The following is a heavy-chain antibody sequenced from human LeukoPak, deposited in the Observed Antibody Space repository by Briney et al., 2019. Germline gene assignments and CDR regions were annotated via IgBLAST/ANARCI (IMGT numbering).Heavy chain of an antibody. J-gene: IGHJ4*02. CDR3: ATYRQVLLPFES. D-gene: IGHD2-8*02. CDR2: IFPSGGEI. CDR1: GFTFSTFA. V-gene: IGHV3-23*01. Sequence: GGSLRLSCAASGFTFSTFAMIWVRQPPGKGLEWVSSIFPSGGEIHYADSVGGRFTISRDNSKSTLSLQMNSLRAEDTAIYYCATYRQVLLPFESWGQGTLVTVSS.